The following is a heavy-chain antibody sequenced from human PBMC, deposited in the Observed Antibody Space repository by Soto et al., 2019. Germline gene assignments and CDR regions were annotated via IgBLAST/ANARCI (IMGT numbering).Heavy chain of an antibody. CDR2: ISVFKGTT. V-gene: IGHV1-18*01. D-gene: IGHD5-12*01. CDR1: GYTFTSYG. CDR3: AREGSTIRNYDYYYYGKDV. J-gene: IGHJ6*02. Sequence: ASVKVSCKASGYTFTSYGVSWVRQAPGQGLEWMGWISVFKGTTNYAQKFQGRVTMTTDTSTSTAHMELRSLRSDDTAVYYCAREGSTIRNYDYYYYGKDVWGQGTTVTVSS.